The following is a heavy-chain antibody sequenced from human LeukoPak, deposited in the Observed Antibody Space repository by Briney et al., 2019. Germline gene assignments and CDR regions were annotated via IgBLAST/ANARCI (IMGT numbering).Heavy chain of an antibody. CDR1: GFTFVDYA. Sequence: PGRSLRLSCTVSGFTFVDYAISWVRQAPGRGLEGGGFFSSKSYGGTAEYAASVRGRSTISRDDSNSIAYLQMNSLKTEDTAIYYCSRASLYWSSTNCAVYYYYMDVWGKGTTVTVS. V-gene: IGHV3-49*04. CDR3: SRASLYWSSTNCAVYYYYMDV. CDR2: FSSKSYGGTA. D-gene: IGHD2-2*01. J-gene: IGHJ6*03.